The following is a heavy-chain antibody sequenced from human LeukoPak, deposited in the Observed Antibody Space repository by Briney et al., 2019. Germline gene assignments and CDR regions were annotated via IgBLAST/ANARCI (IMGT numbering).Heavy chain of an antibody. J-gene: IGHJ4*02. V-gene: IGHV3-21*01. CDR1: GFTFSRYN. CDR2: ISSSSSYK. CDR3: ARDFKASAFDY. Sequence: GGSLRLSCAASGFTFSRYNMSWVRQAPGKGLEWVSSISSSSSYKDYIDSLRGRFTISRDNAKNSLYLQMNSLRAEDTAVYYCARDFKASAFDYWGQGTLVTVSS.